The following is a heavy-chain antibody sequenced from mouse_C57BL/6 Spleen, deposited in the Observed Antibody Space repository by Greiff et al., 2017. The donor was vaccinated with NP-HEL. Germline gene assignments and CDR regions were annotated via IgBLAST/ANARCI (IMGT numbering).Heavy chain of an antibody. CDR3: ARGGTTVVADWYFDV. J-gene: IGHJ1*03. CDR1: GFTFSSYA. CDR2: ISDGGSYT. V-gene: IGHV5-4*03. Sequence: EVKLVESGGGLVKPGGSLKLSCAASGFTFSSYAMSWVRQTPEKRLEWVATISDGGSYTYYPDNVKGRFTISRDNAKNNLYLQMSHLKTEDTAMYYCARGGTTVVADWYFDVWGTGTTVTVSS. D-gene: IGHD1-1*01.